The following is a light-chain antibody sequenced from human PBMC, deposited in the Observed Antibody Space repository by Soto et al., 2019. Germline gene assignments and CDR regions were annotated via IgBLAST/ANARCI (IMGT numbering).Light chain of an antibody. Sequence: DIVMTQSPDSLAVSLGERAPINCKSSQSVLYSSNNKNYLALYQQRPGQPPKLLIYWASTRESGVPDRFSSSGSGTDFTLTIARLQAEDVAVYYGQQYESTPPTFGQGPKLEI. CDR1: QSVLYSSNNKNY. CDR3: QQYESTPPT. V-gene: IGKV4-1*01. CDR2: WAS. J-gene: IGKJ2*01.